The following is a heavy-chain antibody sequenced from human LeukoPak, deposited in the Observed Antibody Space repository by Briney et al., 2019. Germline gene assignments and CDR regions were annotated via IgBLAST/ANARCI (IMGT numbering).Heavy chain of an antibody. CDR3: ARDGYSSSSGVEYFQH. CDR2: IYYSGST. J-gene: IGHJ1*01. V-gene: IGHV4-39*07. D-gene: IGHD6-6*01. Sequence: SETLSLTCTVSGGSISSSSYYWGWIRQPPGKGLEWIGSIYYSGSTYYNPSPKSRVTISVDTSKNQFSLKLSSVTAADTAVYYCARDGYSSSSGVEYFQHWGQGTLVTVSS. CDR1: GGSISSSSYY.